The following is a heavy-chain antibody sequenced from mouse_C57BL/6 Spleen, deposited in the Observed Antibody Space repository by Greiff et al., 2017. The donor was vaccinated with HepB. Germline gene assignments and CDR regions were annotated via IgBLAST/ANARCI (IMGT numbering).Heavy chain of an antibody. D-gene: IGHD3-1*01. CDR1: GYTFTGYW. CDR2: ILPGSGST. V-gene: IGHV1-9*01. J-gene: IGHJ3*01. Sequence: QVQLQQSGAELLKPGASVKLSCKASGYTFTGYWIEWVKQRPGHGLEWIGEILPGSGSTNYNEKFKGKATLTADTASNTAYMQLSRLTAEDSAIYYCARSRAQFAYWGQGTLVTVSA. CDR3: ARSRAQFAY.